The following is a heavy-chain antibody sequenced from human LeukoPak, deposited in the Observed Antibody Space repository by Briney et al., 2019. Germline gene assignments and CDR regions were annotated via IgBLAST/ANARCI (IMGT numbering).Heavy chain of an antibody. Sequence: QAGGSLRLSCAGSGFIFNNYAMHWVRLPPGKGLEWVSGISWNSGSIDYADSVKGRFTISRDNAKNSLYLQMNSLRVEDTAFYYCAKDNRRHYTSGPNPDSLHWGQGALVTVSS. CDR2: ISWNSGSI. CDR3: AKDNRRHYTSGPNPDSLH. J-gene: IGHJ4*02. D-gene: IGHD6-19*01. V-gene: IGHV3-9*01. CDR1: GFIFNNYA.